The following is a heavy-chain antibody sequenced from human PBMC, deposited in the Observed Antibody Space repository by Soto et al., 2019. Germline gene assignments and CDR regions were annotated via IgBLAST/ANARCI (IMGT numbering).Heavy chain of an antibody. CDR2: IDNDGRRT. D-gene: IGHD4-4*01. J-gene: IGHJ4*02. CDR1: GFTFSNYC. Sequence: GSLRLSCAASGFTFSNYCMHWVRQAPGKGLMWVSRIDNDGRRTRYADSVKDRFTISRDNAKNTLYLQMDSLRAEDTAVYYCARDVQFQSFDYWGQGTLVTVSS. V-gene: IGHV3-74*01. CDR3: ARDVQFQSFDY.